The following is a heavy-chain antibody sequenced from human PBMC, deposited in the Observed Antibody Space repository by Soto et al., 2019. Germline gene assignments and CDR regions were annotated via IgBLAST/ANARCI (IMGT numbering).Heavy chain of an antibody. Sequence: SETLSLTCAVYGGSFSGYYWSWIRQPPGKGLEWIGEINHSGSTNYNPSLKSRVTISVDTSKNQFSLKLSSVTAADTAVYYCARPYSSSPPRYWYFDLWGRGTLVTVSS. J-gene: IGHJ2*01. V-gene: IGHV4-34*01. CDR2: INHSGST. CDR3: ARPYSSSPPRYWYFDL. CDR1: GGSFSGYY. D-gene: IGHD6-6*01.